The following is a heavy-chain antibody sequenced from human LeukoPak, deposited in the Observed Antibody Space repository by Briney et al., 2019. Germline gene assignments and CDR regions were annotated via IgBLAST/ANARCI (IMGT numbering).Heavy chain of an antibody. CDR3: ARAYYYDSSGYYERWSGESK. Sequence: PSETLSLTCTVSGYSISSGYYWGWIRQPPGKGLEWIGSIYHSGSTYYNPSLKSRVTISVDTSKNQFSLKLSSVTAADTAVYNCARAYYYDSSGYYERWSGESKWGQGTLVTVSS. J-gene: IGHJ4*02. CDR1: GYSISSGYY. D-gene: IGHD3-22*01. CDR2: IYHSGST. V-gene: IGHV4-38-2*02.